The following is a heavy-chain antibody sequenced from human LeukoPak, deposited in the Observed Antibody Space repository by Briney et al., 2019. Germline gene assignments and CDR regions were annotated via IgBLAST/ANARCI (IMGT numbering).Heavy chain of an antibody. CDR3: ARMSMGGYFDY. V-gene: IGHV4-30-2*01. Sequence: KPSETLSLTCTVSGGSISSGGYSWSWIRQPPGKGLEWIGYIYHSGSTYYNPSLKSRVTISVDRSKNQFSLKLSSVTAADTAVYYCARMSMGGYFDYWGQGTLVTVSS. J-gene: IGHJ4*02. CDR2: IYHSGST. D-gene: IGHD4/OR15-4a*01. CDR1: GGSISSGGYS.